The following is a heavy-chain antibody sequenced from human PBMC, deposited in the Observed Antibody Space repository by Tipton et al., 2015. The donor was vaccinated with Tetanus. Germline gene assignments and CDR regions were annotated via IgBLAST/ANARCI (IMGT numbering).Heavy chain of an antibody. J-gene: IGHJ4*02. CDR3: VRHAFSSSSSIDY. V-gene: IGHV4-39*01. CDR2: IYYSGTS. D-gene: IGHD6-6*01. CDR1: GGSVSSSFFY. Sequence: TLSLTCTVSGGSVSSSFFYWGWIRQAPGKGLDWIANIYYSGTSYYKPSLETRVTISIDTSKNQFSLKRSSVTAADTAVYYCVRHAFSSSSSIDYWGQGHLVTVSS.